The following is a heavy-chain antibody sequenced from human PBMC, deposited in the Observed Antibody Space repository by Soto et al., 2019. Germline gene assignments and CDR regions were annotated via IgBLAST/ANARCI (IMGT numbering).Heavy chain of an antibody. V-gene: IGHV1-69*06. CDR3: AREGFSGSYYGY. J-gene: IGHJ4*02. CDR2: IIPIFGTA. Sequence: SVKVSCKASGGTFGSYVISWVRQAPGQGLEWMGGIIPIFGTANYAQKFQGRVSITADKSTSTAYMDLRSLRSEDTAVYYCAREGFSGSYYGYWGQGTQVTVSS. CDR1: GGTFGSYV. D-gene: IGHD1-26*01.